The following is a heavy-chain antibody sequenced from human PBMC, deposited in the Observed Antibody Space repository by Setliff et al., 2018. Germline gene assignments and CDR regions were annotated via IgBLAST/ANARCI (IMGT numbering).Heavy chain of an antibody. D-gene: IGHD1-7*01. CDR1: GYTFTSYG. CDR2: ISGYDGSS. CDR3: ARDRSRGPNYFDP. J-gene: IGHJ5*02. Sequence: ASVKVSCKASGYTFTSYGITWVRQAPGQGLEWIGWISGYDGSSNHVQKLQGRVIMTTDTSTNTAYMELRSLTSDDTAVYYCARDRSRGPNYFDPWGQGTLVTVSS. V-gene: IGHV1-18*01.